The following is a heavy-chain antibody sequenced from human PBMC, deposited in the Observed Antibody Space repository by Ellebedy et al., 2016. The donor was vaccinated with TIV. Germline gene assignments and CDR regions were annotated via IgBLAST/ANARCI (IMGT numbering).Heavy chain of an antibody. J-gene: IGHJ4*02. CDR3: ARYSGSFYPFDY. D-gene: IGHD1-26*01. CDR2: IHSGDSYT. CDR1: GYSFSSYW. V-gene: IGHV5-51*01. Sequence: PGGSLRLSCEGSGYSFSSYWIGWVRQMPGKGLEWMGIIHSGDSYTRYSPSFQGQITISVDKSTSTAFLQWSSLKASDTAMYYCARYSGSFYPFDYWGQGTLVTVSS.